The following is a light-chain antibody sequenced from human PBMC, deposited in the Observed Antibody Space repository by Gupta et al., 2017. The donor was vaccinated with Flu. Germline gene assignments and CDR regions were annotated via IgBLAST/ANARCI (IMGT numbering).Light chain of an antibody. CDR3: QQCADWPMT. CDR2: DAS. J-gene: IGKJ5*01. CDR1: QTVGRF. V-gene: IGKV3-11*01. Sequence: PATLSLSPGERATLSCRASQTVGRFLVWYQQKPGQAPRLLMSDASTRATGIPARFGGSGSGTDFTLTISSLEPEDLAVYFCQQCADWPMTFGQGTRLEIK.